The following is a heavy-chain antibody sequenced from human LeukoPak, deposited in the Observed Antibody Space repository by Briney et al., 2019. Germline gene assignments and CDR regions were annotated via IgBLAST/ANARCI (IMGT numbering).Heavy chain of an antibody. J-gene: IGHJ4*02. CDR3: ARDLLNEGNHLDY. CDR1: GGSISSSDYY. CDR2: IYYSGST. V-gene: IGHV4-30-4*01. Sequence: SETLSLTCTVSGGSISSSDYYWSWIRQPPGKGLEWIGYIYYSGSTYYNPSLKSRVTISVDTSKNQFSLKLSSVTAADTAVYYCARDLLNEGNHLDYWGQGTPVTVSS. D-gene: IGHD4-23*01.